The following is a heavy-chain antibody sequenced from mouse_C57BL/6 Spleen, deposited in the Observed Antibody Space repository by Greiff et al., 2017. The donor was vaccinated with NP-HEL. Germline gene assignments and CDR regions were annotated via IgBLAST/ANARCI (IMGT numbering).Heavy chain of an antibody. CDR3: AKPPYGSSYGYAMDY. Sequence: EVQLQQSGPVLVKPGASVKMSCKASGYTFTDYYMNWVKQSHGKSLEWIGVINPYNGGTSYNQKFKGKATLTVDKSSSTAYMELNSLTSEDSAVYYCAKPPYGSSYGYAMDYWGQGTSVTVSS. CDR2: INPYNGGT. CDR1: GYTFTDYY. J-gene: IGHJ4*01. V-gene: IGHV1-19*01. D-gene: IGHD1-1*01.